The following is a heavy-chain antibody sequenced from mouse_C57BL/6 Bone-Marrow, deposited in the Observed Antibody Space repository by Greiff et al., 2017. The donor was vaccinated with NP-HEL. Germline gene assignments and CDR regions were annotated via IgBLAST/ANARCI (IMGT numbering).Heavy chain of an antibody. CDR1: GYTFTSYW. CDR3: ARFDYAWFAY. CDR2: IDPSDSST. V-gene: IGHV1-59*01. J-gene: IGHJ3*01. D-gene: IGHD2-4*01. Sequence: QVQLQQPGAELVRPGTSVKLSCKASGYTFTSYWMHWVQQRPGQGLEWIGVIDPSDSSTNYTQKFKGKTTLTVDTSSSTAYMQLSSLTSEDSAVYYGARFDYAWFAYWDQGTLVTVSA.